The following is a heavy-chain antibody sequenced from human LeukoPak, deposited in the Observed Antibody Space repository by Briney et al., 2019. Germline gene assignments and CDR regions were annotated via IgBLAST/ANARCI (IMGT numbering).Heavy chain of an antibody. Sequence: GGSLRLSCAASGFTLSNYAMSWVRQAPGKGLEWVSIINNSGGSTYYADSVKGRFTISRDLSKNTLYLQMNSLRAEDTALYYCARKYSGTNPFDYWGQGTLVTVSS. CDR2: INNSGGST. J-gene: IGHJ4*02. V-gene: IGHV3-23*01. D-gene: IGHD1-26*01. CDR3: ARKYSGTNPFDY. CDR1: GFTLSNYA.